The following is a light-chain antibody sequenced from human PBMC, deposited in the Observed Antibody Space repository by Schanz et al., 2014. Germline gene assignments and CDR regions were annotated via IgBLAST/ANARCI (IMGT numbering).Light chain of an antibody. Sequence: EVVMTQSPVTLSVSPGERATLSCRASQSVRSNLAWYQHKPGQAPRLLVYGPSTRATGVPARFSGSGSGTEFTLTISRLEPEDFAVYYCHQYGGSSWTFGQGTKVEIK. CDR3: HQYGGSSWT. J-gene: IGKJ1*01. CDR2: GPS. V-gene: IGKV3-15*01. CDR1: QSVRSN.